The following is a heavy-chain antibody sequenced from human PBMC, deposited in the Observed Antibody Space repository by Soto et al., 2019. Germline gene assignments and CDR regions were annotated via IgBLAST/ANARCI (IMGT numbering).Heavy chain of an antibody. CDR2: MNPNSGNT. V-gene: IGHV1-8*01. Sequence: ASVKVSCKGSGYNFTSYHINWVRQATGQGLEWMGWMNPNSGNTGYAQTLQGRVTMTWDTSISTAYMELSSLRFEDTAMYYCARGHISSTKNWLDPWGQGTLVTVSS. D-gene: IGHD6-6*01. CDR1: GYNFTSYH. CDR3: ARGHISSTKNWLDP. J-gene: IGHJ5*02.